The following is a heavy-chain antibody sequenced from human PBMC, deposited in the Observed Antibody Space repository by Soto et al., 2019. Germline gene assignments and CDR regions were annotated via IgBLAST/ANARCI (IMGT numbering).Heavy chain of an antibody. Sequence: QVPLVQSGAEVKKPGASVKVSCKASGYTFTSYGISWVRQAPGQGLEWMGWISAYNGNTNYAQKLQGRVTLNTDTSTSTAYMELRRLRSDDTNVYYCASLPGVGLLVAATTTNHIFDYWGQRTLVTVSS. CDR1: GYTFTSYG. CDR2: ISAYNGNT. D-gene: IGHD2-15*01. CDR3: ASLPGVGLLVAATTTNHIFDY. J-gene: IGHJ4*02. V-gene: IGHV1-18*01.